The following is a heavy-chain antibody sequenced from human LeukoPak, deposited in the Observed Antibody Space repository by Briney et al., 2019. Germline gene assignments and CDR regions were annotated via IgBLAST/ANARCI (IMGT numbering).Heavy chain of an antibody. Sequence: ETLSLTCTVSGYSISSGDYWDWIRQPPGKGLEWIGSIYHSGSTYYNPSLKSRVTISVDTSKNQFSLKLSSVTAADTAVYYCAKRYCSSTTCYDDRGAFDYWGQGTLVTVSS. CDR2: IYHSGST. D-gene: IGHD2-2*01. V-gene: IGHV4-38-2*02. CDR1: GYSISSGDY. CDR3: AKRYCSSTTCYDDRGAFDY. J-gene: IGHJ4*02.